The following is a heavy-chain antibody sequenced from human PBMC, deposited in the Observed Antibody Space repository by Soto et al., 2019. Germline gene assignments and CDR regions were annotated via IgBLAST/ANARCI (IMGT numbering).Heavy chain of an antibody. CDR2: IWYDASSQ. CDR3: ARDIAVCRIDQ. V-gene: IGHV3-33*01. D-gene: IGHD2-15*01. CDR1: NG. Sequence: QVQLVESGGGVVQPGRSLRLSCAASNGMHWVRQVPGKGLEWVAMIWYDASSQFYSDSVKGRFTISRDNSKNILYLQMHSLRAEDTALYYCARDIAVCRIDQWGQGTLVTVSS. J-gene: IGHJ5*02.